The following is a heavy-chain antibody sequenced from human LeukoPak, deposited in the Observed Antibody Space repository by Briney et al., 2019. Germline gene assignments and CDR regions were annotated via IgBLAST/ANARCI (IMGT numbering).Heavy chain of an antibody. J-gene: IGHJ4*02. V-gene: IGHV3-23*01. CDR1: VFTFSNYA. CDR3: AKDRSNYESSSHYYFLPFDD. CDR2: IDGRGIGT. Sequence: GGSLRLSCAASVFTFSNYAMSWVRQAPGKGLEWVSAIDGRGIGTYYADSVKGRFTISRDTSKNTLYLQMNSLRAEDTAVYYCAKDRSNYESSSHYYFLPFDDWGQGTLVTVSS. D-gene: IGHD3-22*01.